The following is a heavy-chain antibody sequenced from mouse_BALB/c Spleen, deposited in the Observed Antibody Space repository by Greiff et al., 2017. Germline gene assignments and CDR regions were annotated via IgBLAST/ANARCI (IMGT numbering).Heavy chain of an antibody. J-gene: IGHJ2*01. CDR2: IWSGGST. Sequence: VKLMESGPGLVQPSQSLSITCTVSGFSLTSYGVHWVRQSPGKGLEWLGVIWSGGSTDYNAAFISRLSISKDNSKSQVFFKMNSLQANDTAIYYCARCDGYDYYFDYWGQGTTLTVSS. CDR1: GFSLTSYG. CDR3: ARCDGYDYYFDY. V-gene: IGHV2-2*02. D-gene: IGHD2-2*01.